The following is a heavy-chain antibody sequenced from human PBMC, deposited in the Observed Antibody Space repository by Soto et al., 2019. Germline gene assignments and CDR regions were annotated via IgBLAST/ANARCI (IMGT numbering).Heavy chain of an antibody. Sequence: GGSLRLSCAASGFTFSNAWMSWVRQAPGKGLEWVGRIKSKTDGGTTDYAAPVKGRFTISRDDSKNTLYLQMNSLKTEDTAVYYCTTQYYYYYYMDVWGKGTTVTVSS. V-gene: IGHV3-15*01. CDR2: IKSKTDGGTT. J-gene: IGHJ6*03. CDR3: TTQYYYYYYMDV. CDR1: GFTFSNAW.